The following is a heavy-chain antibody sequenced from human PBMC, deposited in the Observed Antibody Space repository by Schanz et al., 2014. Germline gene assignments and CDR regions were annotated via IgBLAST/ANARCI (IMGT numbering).Heavy chain of an antibody. CDR3: AKEKGDCSSTSCSYYFDY. J-gene: IGHJ4*02. CDR1: GVDLSGNA. Sequence: VQLVESGGDLVQPGGSLRLSCAGSGVDLSGNALHWVRQAPGKGLEWVAVVCYDGSKKYYADSVKGRFTISRDNSKNTLYLQMNSLRAEDTAVYYCAKEKGDCSSTSCSYYFDYWGQGTLVTVSS. D-gene: IGHD2-2*01. V-gene: IGHV3-33*06. CDR2: VCYDGSKK.